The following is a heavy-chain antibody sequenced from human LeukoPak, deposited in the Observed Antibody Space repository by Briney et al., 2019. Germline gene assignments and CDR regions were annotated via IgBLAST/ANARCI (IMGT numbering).Heavy chain of an antibody. J-gene: IGHJ6*03. CDR3: AREGYSQGYYMDV. CDR1: GASINSGSFY. CDR2: LYTSGST. Sequence: SETLSLTCTVSGASINSGSFYWVWIRQTAGKGLEWIGRLYTSGSTKINPSLRSRVSISADTSKKQFSLNLTSATAADTAVYFCAREGYSQGYYMDVWGKGTTVTVPS. D-gene: IGHD5-24*01. V-gene: IGHV4-61*02.